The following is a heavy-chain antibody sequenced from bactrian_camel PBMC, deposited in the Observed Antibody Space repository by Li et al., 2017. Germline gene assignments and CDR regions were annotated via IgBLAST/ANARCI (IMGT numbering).Heavy chain of an antibody. CDR3: AASYGLCTLNAAFGY. V-gene: IGHV3S40*01. CDR1: GHTYSSNC. CDR2: IRAGGVST. D-gene: IGHD1*01. Sequence: VQLVESGGGSVQPGGSLRLSCGASGHTYSSNCMGWFRQAPGKEREGIALIRAGGVSTGYADSVAGRFTISQDNAKNTVGLQVNSLEPEDTAVYYCAASYGLCTLNAAFGYWGQGTQVTVS. J-gene: IGHJ6*01.